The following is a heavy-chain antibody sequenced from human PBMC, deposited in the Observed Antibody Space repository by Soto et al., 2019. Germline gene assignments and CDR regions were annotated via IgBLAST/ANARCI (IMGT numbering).Heavy chain of an antibody. J-gene: IGHJ5*02. D-gene: IGHD3-22*01. Sequence: EVQLVESGGGLVKPGGSLRLSCAASGFTFSSYSMNWVRQAPGKGLEWVSSISSSSSYIYYADSVKGRFTISRDNAQNSLYLQRNSLRAEDTAVYYCARGDHRITMIVVGGFDPWGQGTLVTVSS. V-gene: IGHV3-21*01. CDR3: ARGDHRITMIVVGGFDP. CDR1: GFTFSSYS. CDR2: ISSSSSYI.